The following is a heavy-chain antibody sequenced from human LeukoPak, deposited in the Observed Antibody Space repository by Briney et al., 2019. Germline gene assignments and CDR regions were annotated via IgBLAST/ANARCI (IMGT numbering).Heavy chain of an antibody. CDR2: IRYDGSNK. V-gene: IGHV3-30*02. CDR3: ARDPSSGWIYYFDY. D-gene: IGHD6-19*01. Sequence: GGSLRLSCAASGFTFSSYGMHWVRKAPGKGLEWVAFIRYDGSNKYYADSVKGRFTISRDNSKNTLYLQMNSLRAEDTAVYYCARDPSSGWIYYFDYWGQGTLVTVSS. J-gene: IGHJ4*02. CDR1: GFTFSSYG.